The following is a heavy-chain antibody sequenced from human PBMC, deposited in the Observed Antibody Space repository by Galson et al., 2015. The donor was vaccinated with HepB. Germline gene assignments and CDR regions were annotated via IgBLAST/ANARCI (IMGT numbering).Heavy chain of an antibody. CDR2: IKQDGSEK. V-gene: IGHV3-7*01. CDR1: GFTFSSYW. J-gene: IGHJ4*02. CDR3: ARDGYCSSTSCYTSGGDY. Sequence: SLRLSCAASGFTFSSYWMSWVRQAPGKGLEWVANIKQDGSEKYYVDSVKGRFTISRDNAKNSLYLQMNSLRAEDTAVYYCARDGYCSSTSCYTSGGDYWGQGTLVTVSS. D-gene: IGHD2-2*02.